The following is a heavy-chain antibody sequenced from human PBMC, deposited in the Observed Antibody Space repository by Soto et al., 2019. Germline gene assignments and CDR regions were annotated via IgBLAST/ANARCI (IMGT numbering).Heavy chain of an antibody. Sequence: SETLSLTCTVSGGSISSGGYYWSWIRQHPGKGLEWIGYIYYSGSTYYNPSLKTGVTISVDTSKNQFCLKLTSVTAADTAVYYCARVKRSTSRLDPWGQGTLVTVSS. CDR2: IYYSGST. V-gene: IGHV4-31*03. D-gene: IGHD1-26*01. CDR1: GGSISSGGYY. J-gene: IGHJ5*02. CDR3: ARVKRSTSRLDP.